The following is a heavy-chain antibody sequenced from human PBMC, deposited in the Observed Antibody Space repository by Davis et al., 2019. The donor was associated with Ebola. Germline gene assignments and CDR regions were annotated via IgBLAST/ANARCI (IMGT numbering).Heavy chain of an antibody. Sequence: GGSLRLSCKGSGYSFANYWIAWVRQLPGKGLEWMGIIYPDDSDIRYSPSFQGQVSISADKSINTAYLQWSSLKASDTAMYYCARHPHLVTASDYWGQGTLVTVSS. CDR1: GYSFANYW. J-gene: IGHJ4*02. CDR2: IYPDDSDI. CDR3: ARHPHLVTASDY. D-gene: IGHD4-11*01. V-gene: IGHV5-51*01.